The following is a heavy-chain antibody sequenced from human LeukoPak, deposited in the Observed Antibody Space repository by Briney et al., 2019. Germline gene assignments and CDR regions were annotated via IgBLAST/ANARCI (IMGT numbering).Heavy chain of an antibody. V-gene: IGHV3-7*03. CDR1: GFTFSSYW. CDR2: IKQDGSEK. D-gene: IGHD3-22*01. Sequence: TGGSLRLSCAASGFTFSSYWMSWVRQAPGKGLEWVANIKQDGSEKYYVDSVKGRFTISRDNAKNTLSLQVNSLTADDTAVYYCVRGPRYYDDSGFHYGVFDIWGQGTVVTVSS. J-gene: IGHJ3*02. CDR3: VRGPRYYDDSGFHYGVFDI.